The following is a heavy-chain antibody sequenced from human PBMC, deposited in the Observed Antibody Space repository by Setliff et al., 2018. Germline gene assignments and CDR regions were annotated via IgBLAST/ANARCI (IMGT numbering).Heavy chain of an antibody. CDR1: SGSFSSYS. CDR2: IHTSGST. V-gene: IGHV4-4*07. D-gene: IGHD6-19*01. CDR3: ARGVAGTYHYFDP. J-gene: IGHJ5*02. Sequence: PETLSPTCTVSSGSFSSYSWTWIRQPAGKGLEWIGRIHTSGSTYYNPSLKSRVTLSLDTSKNQFSLKLNSVTAADTALYFCARGVAGTYHYFDPWGQGTLVTVSS.